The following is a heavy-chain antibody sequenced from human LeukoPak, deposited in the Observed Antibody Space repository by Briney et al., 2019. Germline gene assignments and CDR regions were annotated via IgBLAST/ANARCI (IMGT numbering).Heavy chain of an antibody. V-gene: IGHV3-23*01. D-gene: IGHD1-1*01. CDR3: AGPLGTSPCFDY. CDR2: ISDSGGTT. CDR1: GFTFSNYV. Sequence: GGSLRLSCAASGFTFSNYVMSLVRQAPGEGVGWVSSISDSGGTTYYTDSVKGRFTISRDNAKNTLYLQMNRLRTEDTAIYNCAGPLGTSPCFDYWGQGTLVTVSS. J-gene: IGHJ4*02.